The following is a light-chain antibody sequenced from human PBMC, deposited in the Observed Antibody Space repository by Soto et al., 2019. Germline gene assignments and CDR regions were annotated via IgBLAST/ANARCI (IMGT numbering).Light chain of an antibody. CDR3: QKYNSAPLT. Sequence: GDRVTITCRASQGIGVYLAWFQQRPGNVPKLLIYAASTLQSGVPSRFSGSGSGTDFTLTISSLQPEDVATYYCQKYNSAPLTFGGGTKVDIK. J-gene: IGKJ4*01. V-gene: IGKV1-27*01. CDR2: AAS. CDR1: QGIGVY.